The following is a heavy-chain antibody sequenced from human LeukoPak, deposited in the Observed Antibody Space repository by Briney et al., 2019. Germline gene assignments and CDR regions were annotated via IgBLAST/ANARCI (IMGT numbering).Heavy chain of an antibody. CDR3: ANEVRPNDY. CDR1: GFSISNYG. V-gene: IGHV3-48*01. D-gene: IGHD1-1*01. CDR2: IRSDSSTK. Sequence: GGSLRLSCAGSGFSISNYGMNWVRQAPGKGLEWLSYIRSDSSTKYYADSVEGRFTISRDNSKNTLYLQMNGLRVEDTALYYCANEVRPNDYWGQGTLVTVSS. J-gene: IGHJ4*02.